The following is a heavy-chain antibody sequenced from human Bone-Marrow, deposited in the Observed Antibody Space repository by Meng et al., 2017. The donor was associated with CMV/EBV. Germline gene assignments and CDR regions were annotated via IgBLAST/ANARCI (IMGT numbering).Heavy chain of an antibody. CDR3: ARDNDYTNYY. V-gene: IGHV3-69-1*02. Sequence: ETLSLTCAASGFTFDDYGMNWVRQAPGQGLEWVSSINSRSQIRYADSVKGRFTISRDNDQNSLYLQMNSLRAEDTAIYYCARDNDYTNYYWGQGTLVTVSS. J-gene: IGHJ4*02. CDR2: INSRSQI. D-gene: IGHD4-11*01. CDR1: GFTFDDYG.